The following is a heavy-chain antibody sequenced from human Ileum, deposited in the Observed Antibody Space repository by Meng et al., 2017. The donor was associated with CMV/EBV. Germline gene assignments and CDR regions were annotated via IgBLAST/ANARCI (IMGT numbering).Heavy chain of an antibody. Sequence: QGQLGQSGVEVKKPGSSVKVSCKAFGVSFKNYAITWVRQAPGQGLEWVGGVIPLFGKSSAAQKFQDRVTITADESTNIAYMDLRGLRPDDTAIYYCESRLEAMGLWGQGTLVTVSS. CDR1: GVSFKNYA. CDR2: VIPLFGKS. J-gene: IGHJ4*02. V-gene: IGHV1-69*01. CDR3: ESRLEAMGL. D-gene: IGHD3-16*01.